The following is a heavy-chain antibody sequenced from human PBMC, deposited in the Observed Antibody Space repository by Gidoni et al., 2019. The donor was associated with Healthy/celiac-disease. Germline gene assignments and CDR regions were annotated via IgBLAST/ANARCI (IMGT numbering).Heavy chain of an antibody. CDR1: GGSVSSSSYY. J-gene: IGHJ4*02. V-gene: IGHV4-61*01. D-gene: IGHD3-10*02. Sequence: QVQLQESVPGLVKPSQTLSLTCTVSGGSVSSSSYYWSWLRQPPGKGLEWSGYIYDSGSTNYNPSLKSRVTISVDTSKNQFSLKLSSVTAADTAVVYCVRGPLFFFDYWGQGTLVTVSS. CDR2: IYDSGST. CDR3: VRGPLFFFDY.